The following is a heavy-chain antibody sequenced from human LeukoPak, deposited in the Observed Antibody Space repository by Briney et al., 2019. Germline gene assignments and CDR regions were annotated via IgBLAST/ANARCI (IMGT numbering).Heavy chain of an antibody. CDR1: GFTFSSSW. Sequence: GGSLRLSCAASGFTFSSSWMHWVRQAPGKGLEWVAVISYDGSNKYYADSVKGRFTISRDNSKNTLYLQMSSLRAEDTAVYYCARSVPYYYGNGDYYPLGYWGQGSLVTVSS. D-gene: IGHD3-22*01. CDR2: ISYDGSNK. V-gene: IGHV3-30*03. CDR3: ARSVPYYYGNGDYYPLGY. J-gene: IGHJ4*02.